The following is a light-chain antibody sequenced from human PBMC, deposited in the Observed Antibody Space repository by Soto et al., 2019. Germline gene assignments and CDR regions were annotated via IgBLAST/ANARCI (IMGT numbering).Light chain of an antibody. Sequence: EVVLTQSPDALSLSPGERATVSCRASQSVSAYLAWYQQRPGQAPRLLIYDVSNRAPGIPDRFSGGGSGTDFTLSISSLEPEDFAVYYCQQRNIWPPVTFGQGTRLEIK. V-gene: IGKV3-11*01. CDR3: QQRNIWPPVT. CDR1: QSVSAY. CDR2: DVS. J-gene: IGKJ5*01.